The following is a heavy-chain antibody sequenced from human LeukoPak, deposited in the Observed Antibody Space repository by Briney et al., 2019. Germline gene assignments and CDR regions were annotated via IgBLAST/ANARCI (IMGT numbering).Heavy chain of an antibody. V-gene: IGHV3-53*01. J-gene: IGHJ5*02. CDR2: IYSGGST. Sequence: GGSLRLSCAASGFTVSSNYMSWVRQAPGKGLEWVSVIYSGGSTYYADSVKGRFTISSDNSKNTLHIQMKSKRAENRAVYYFSRDVMYCDIFGWFDPWGQGTLVNVSS. CDR3: SRDVMYCDIFGWFDP. CDR1: GFTVSSNY. D-gene: IGHD3-9*01.